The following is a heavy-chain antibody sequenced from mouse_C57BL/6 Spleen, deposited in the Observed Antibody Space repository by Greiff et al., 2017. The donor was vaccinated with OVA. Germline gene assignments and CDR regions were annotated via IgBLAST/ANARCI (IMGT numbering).Heavy chain of an antibody. V-gene: IGHV1-62-2*01. CDR3: ARDEDLGDYFAY. CDR2: FYPGSGSI. J-gene: IGHJ2*01. Sequence: QVQLKESGAELVKPGASVKLSCKASGYTFTEYTIHWVKQRSGQGLAWIGWFYPGSGSIKYNAKFKDKATLTADTSSSTVYMELSRLTSEDTAVYSCARDEDLGDYFAYWGQGTTLAVSS. CDR1: GYTFTEYT.